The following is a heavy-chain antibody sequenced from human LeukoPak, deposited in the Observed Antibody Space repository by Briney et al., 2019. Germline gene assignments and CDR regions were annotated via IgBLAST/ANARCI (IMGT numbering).Heavy chain of an antibody. Sequence: SETLSLTCTVSGGSISSYYWSWIRQPPGKGLEWIGYIYYSGSTNYNPSLKSRVTISVDTSKNQFSLKLSSATAADTAVYYCARGSASNFDYWGQGTLVTVSS. D-gene: IGHD6-13*01. CDR3: ARGSASNFDY. CDR1: GGSISSYY. J-gene: IGHJ4*02. CDR2: IYYSGST. V-gene: IGHV4-59*01.